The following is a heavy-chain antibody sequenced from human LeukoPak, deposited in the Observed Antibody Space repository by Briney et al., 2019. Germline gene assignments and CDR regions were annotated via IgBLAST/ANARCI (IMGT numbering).Heavy chain of an antibody. D-gene: IGHD4-17*01. Sequence: SETLSLTCTVSGASISSYYWSWIRQPAGKGLEWIGRIYTSGSTNYDPSLKSRVTMSVDTSENQFSLRLSSVTAADTAVYYCARHRGATTVTNFDYWGQGTLVTVSS. J-gene: IGHJ4*02. CDR3: ARHRGATTVTNFDY. V-gene: IGHV4-4*07. CDR1: GASISSYY. CDR2: IYTSGST.